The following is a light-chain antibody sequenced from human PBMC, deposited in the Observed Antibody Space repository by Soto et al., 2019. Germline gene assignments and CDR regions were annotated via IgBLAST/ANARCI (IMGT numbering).Light chain of an antibody. CDR3: QQCDGTSWT. Sequence: VLTQSPGTLSVSPGERATLCLMASRSVSGNNLAWYQQKPGRPPRLLIYGESSRASGVPDRFSGSGSGTNFTLTINRLEPEDFAVYYCQQCDGTSWTFGQRTKVDIK. CDR1: RSVSGNN. CDR2: GES. V-gene: IGKV3-20*01. J-gene: IGKJ1*01.